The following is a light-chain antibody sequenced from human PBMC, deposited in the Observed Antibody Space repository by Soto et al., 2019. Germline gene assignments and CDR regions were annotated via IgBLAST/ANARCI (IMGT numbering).Light chain of an antibody. CDR2: DAS. Sequence: DIQMTQSPCSLFASVGGRVTINCQASQDIRNYLNWYKQKLGKAPKLLIYDASNLETGVPSRFSGSGSGTDFTIPISSLQPEDIATDYCQQYSNLSTFGQGTRLEIK. J-gene: IGKJ5*01. V-gene: IGKV1-33*01. CDR1: QDIRNY. CDR3: QQYSNLST.